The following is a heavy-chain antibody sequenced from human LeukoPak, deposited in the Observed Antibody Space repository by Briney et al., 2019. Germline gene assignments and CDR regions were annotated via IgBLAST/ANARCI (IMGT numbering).Heavy chain of an antibody. Sequence: HPGGSLRLSCAASGFTFSNYAMSWVRQAPGKGLEWVSSISGGGGSTYYADSVKGRFTVSRDNSKNTLYLQMNSLRAEDTAVYYCAKDPRGGSSPYGPPGLWGRGTLVTVSS. CDR1: GFTFSNYA. V-gene: IGHV3-23*01. CDR3: AKDPRGGSSPYGPPGL. J-gene: IGHJ2*01. D-gene: IGHD6-13*01. CDR2: ISGGGGST.